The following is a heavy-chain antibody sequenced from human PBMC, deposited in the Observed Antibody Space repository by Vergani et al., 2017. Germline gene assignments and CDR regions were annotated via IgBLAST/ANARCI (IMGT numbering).Heavy chain of an antibody. CDR1: GGSFSGYY. CDR2: INHSGST. Sequence: QVQLQQWGAGLLKPSQTLSLTCAVYGGSFSGYYWSWIRQPPGKGLEWIGEINHSGSTNYNPSLKSRVTISVDTSKNQFSLKLSSVTAADTAVYYCARVIEKYYASGSYYNRYYGMDVWGQGTTVTVSS. J-gene: IGHJ6*02. CDR3: ARVIEKYYASGSYYNRYYGMDV. V-gene: IGHV4-34*01. D-gene: IGHD3-10*01.